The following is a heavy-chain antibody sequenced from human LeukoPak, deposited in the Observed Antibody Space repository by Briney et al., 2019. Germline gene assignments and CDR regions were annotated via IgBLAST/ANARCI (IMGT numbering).Heavy chain of an antibody. J-gene: IGHJ3*02. CDR2: IYYSGST. V-gene: IGHV4-59*01. D-gene: IGHD2-2*01. Sequence: SETLSLTCTVSGGSISSYYWSWIRQPPGKGLEWIGYIYYSGSTNYNPSLKSRVTISVDTSENQFSLKLSSVTAADTAVYYCARDRPYCSSTSCLNDAFDIWGQGTMVTVSS. CDR3: ARDRPYCSSTSCLNDAFDI. CDR1: GGSISSYY.